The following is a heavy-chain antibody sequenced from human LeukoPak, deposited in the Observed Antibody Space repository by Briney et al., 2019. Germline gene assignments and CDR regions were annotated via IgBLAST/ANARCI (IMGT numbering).Heavy chain of an antibody. Sequence: GGSLRLSCAASGFTFSNAWMSWVRQAPGKGLEWVGRIKSKTDGGTTDYAAPVKGRFTISRDDSENTLYLQMNSLKTEDTAVCYCTTDLRWELLLPNFWGQGTLVTVSS. CDR2: IKSKTDGGTT. D-gene: IGHD1-26*01. V-gene: IGHV3-15*01. J-gene: IGHJ4*02. CDR1: GFTFSNAW. CDR3: TTDLRWELLLPNF.